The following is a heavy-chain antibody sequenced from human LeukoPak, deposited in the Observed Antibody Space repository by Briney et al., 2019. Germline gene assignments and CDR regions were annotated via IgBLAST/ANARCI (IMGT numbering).Heavy chain of an antibody. D-gene: IGHD1-1*01. CDR3: ARWTNFHAFDI. J-gene: IGHJ3*02. CDR1: EFSVKYNY. CDR2: LYSAGST. V-gene: IGHV3-53*01. Sequence: GGSLRLSCAASEFSVKYNYMTWVRQAPGKGLEWVSLLYSAGSTNYADSVKGRFTISRDDSKNTVYLQTNSLRAEDTAVYYCARWTNFHAFDIWGQGTLVTVSS.